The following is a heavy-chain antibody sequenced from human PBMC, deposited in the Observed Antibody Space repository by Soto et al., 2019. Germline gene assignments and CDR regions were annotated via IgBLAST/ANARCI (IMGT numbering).Heavy chain of an antibody. V-gene: IGHV4-34*01. CDR1: GGSFSGYY. Sequence: SETLSLTCAVYGGSFSGYYWSWIRQPPGKGLEWIGEINHSGSTNYSPSLKSRVTISVDTSKNQFSLKLSSVTAADTAVYYCARGRSIGSGSYYNGPLRLDYWGQGTLVTVS. CDR3: ARGRSIGSGSYYNGPLRLDY. J-gene: IGHJ4*02. D-gene: IGHD3-10*01. CDR2: INHSGST.